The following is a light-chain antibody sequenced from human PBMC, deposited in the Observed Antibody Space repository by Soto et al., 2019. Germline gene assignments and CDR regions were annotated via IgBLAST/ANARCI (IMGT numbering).Light chain of an antibody. CDR1: QSVASNQ. Sequence: EIVLTQSPDTLSLSPGERATLSCRASQSVASNQLAWYQHKSGQAPRLLIHGVFTRANGIPDRFSCSGSGTDVALTISRLEPEDFALYYCQQYGGSPQTFGQGTKVAIK. V-gene: IGKV3-20*01. J-gene: IGKJ1*01. CDR3: QQYGGSPQT. CDR2: GVF.